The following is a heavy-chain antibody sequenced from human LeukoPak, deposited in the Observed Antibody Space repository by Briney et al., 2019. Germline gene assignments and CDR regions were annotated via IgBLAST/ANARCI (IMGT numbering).Heavy chain of an antibody. J-gene: IGHJ4*02. V-gene: IGHV4-59*01. CDR2: IYYTGST. D-gene: IGHD3-3*01. Sequence: PSETLSLTCTVSGGSISSFYWSWIRQPPGKGLEWIGYIYYTGSTNYNSSLKSRVTISVDTSKNQFSLKLTSVTAADTAVYYCARGSRDYDFWSGYSLIDYWGQGTLVTVSS. CDR3: ARGSRDYDFWSGYSLIDY. CDR1: GGSISSFY.